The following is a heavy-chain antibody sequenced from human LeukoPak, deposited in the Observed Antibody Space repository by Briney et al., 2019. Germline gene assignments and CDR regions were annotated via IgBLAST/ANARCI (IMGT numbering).Heavy chain of an antibody. V-gene: IGHV6-1*01. CDR3: ARDDGIAVAGRFDY. Sequence: SQTLSLTCAISGDSVSSNSAAWNWIRQSPSRGLEWRGRTYYRSKWYNVYAVSVKSRITINPDTSKNQFSLQLNSVTPEDTAVYYCARDDGIAVAGRFDYWGQGTLVTVSS. D-gene: IGHD6-19*01. J-gene: IGHJ4*02. CDR2: TYYRSKWYN. CDR1: GDSVSSNSAA.